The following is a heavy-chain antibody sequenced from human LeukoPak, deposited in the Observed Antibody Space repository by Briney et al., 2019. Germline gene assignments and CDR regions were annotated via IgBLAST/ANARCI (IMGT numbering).Heavy chain of an antibody. V-gene: IGHV3-23*01. CDR2: VTGGGDIT. Sequence: PGGSLRLSCAASGFTFSNYAMNWVRQAPGKGLEWVSVVTGGGDITDYADSVKGRFTISRDNSHNTLYLQMNSLRVEDTAVYYCAKPQADYYFDYWGQGTLVTVSS. D-gene: IGHD6-13*01. CDR1: GFTFSNYA. CDR3: AKPQADYYFDY. J-gene: IGHJ4*02.